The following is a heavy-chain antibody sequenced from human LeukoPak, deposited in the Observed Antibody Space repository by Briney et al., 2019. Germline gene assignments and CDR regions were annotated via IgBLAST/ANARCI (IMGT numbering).Heavy chain of an antibody. D-gene: IGHD6-13*01. J-gene: IGHJ4*02. V-gene: IGHV3-30*18. CDR3: AKEGSSSWPNGEGEWFDY. CDR2: ISYDGSNK. CDR1: GFTFSSYG. Sequence: PGGSLRLFCAASGFTFSSYGMHWVRQAPGKGLEWVAVISYDGSNKYYADSVKGRFTISRDNSKNTLYLQMNSLRAEDTAVYYCAKEGSSSWPNGEGEWFDYWGQGTLVTVSS.